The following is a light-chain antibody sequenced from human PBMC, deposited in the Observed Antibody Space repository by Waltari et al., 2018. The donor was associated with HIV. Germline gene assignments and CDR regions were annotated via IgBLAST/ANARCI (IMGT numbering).Light chain of an antibody. CDR2: GAS. J-gene: IGKJ1*01. Sequence: EIVLTQSPGPLSLSPGERATLSCRASQSISSSDLAWYQQKPGQAPRLLIYGASSGATGIPDRFSGSGSGTDFTLTISRLEPEDFAVYYCQQYYSTPPTFGQGTKVEIK. V-gene: IGKV3-20*01. CDR3: QQYYSTPPT. CDR1: QSISSSD.